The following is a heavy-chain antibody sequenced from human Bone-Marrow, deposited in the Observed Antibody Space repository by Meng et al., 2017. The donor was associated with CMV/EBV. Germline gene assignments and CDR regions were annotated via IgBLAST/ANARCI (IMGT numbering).Heavy chain of an antibody. CDR1: GGSISSGDYY. V-gene: IGHV4-30-4*08. Sequence: LSLTCTVSGGSISSGDYYWSWIRQPPGKGLEWIGYIYYSGSTYYNPSLKSRVTISVDTSKNQFSLRLSSVTAADTAVYYCASAQYNWNYFDYWGQGTLVNVS. CDR2: IYYSGST. CDR3: ASAQYNWNYFDY. J-gene: IGHJ4*02. D-gene: IGHD1-20*01.